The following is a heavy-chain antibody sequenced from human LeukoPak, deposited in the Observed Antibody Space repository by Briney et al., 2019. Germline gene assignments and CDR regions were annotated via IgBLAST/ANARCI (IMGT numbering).Heavy chain of an antibody. D-gene: IGHD6-6*01. CDR2: ISSSGSTI. CDR1: GFTLRLYY. V-gene: IGHV3-11*01. J-gene: IGHJ6*02. Sequence: GGSLSLSCAASGFTLRLYYMSWVPRAPGKGVEWVSYISSSGSTIYYTDSVRGRFTIPRDNAENSPYLQMNSLRAEDTAVYNCARDFQGGLVGIDVWGQGTTVTVSS. CDR3: ARDFQGGLVGIDV.